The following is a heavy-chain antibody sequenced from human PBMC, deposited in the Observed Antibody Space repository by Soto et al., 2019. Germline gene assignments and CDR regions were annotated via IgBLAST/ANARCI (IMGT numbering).Heavy chain of an antibody. CDR3: AKEATRSSIHIDN. CDR1: GFTFSNYA. Sequence: EVQLLESGGGLVQPGGSLRLSCAASGFTFSNYAMSWVRQAPGKGLEWVSSISGSGGSTYYADSVKGRFTVSRDNSKNTVYLQINSLRIEDTAVYYCAKEATRSSIHIDNWGQGPLVTVSS. V-gene: IGHV3-23*01. D-gene: IGHD3-10*01. J-gene: IGHJ4*02. CDR2: ISGSGGST.